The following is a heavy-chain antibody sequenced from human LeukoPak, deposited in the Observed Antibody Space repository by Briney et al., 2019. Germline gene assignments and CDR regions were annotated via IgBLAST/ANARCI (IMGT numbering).Heavy chain of an antibody. CDR2: IYYSGST. J-gene: IGHJ5*01. CDR1: GGSISSSSYY. CDR3: ARQEVDISGWWNWFDS. D-gene: IGHD6-19*01. V-gene: IGHV4-39*01. Sequence: SETLSLTCTVSGGSISSSSYYWGWIRQPPGKGLEWIGSIYYSGSTYYNPSLKSRVTISVDTSKNQFSLKLSSVTAADSAVYYCARQEVDISGWWNWFDSWGQGTLVTVSS.